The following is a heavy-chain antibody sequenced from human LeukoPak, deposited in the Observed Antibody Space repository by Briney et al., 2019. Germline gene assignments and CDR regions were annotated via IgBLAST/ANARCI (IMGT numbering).Heavy chain of an antibody. V-gene: IGHV3-74*01. Sequence: SGGSLRLSCAASGFMFSSNWMSWVRQAPGKGLVWVSRINSDGSSTSYADSVKGRFTISRDNAKNTLYLQMNSLRAEDTAVYYCARDWVTWTNDAFDIWGQGTMVTVSS. J-gene: IGHJ3*02. CDR3: ARDWVTWTNDAFDI. CDR2: INSDGSST. D-gene: IGHD3/OR15-3a*01. CDR1: GFMFSSNW.